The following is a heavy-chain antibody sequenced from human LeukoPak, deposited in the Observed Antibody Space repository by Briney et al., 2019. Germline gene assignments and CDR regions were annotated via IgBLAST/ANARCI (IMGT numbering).Heavy chain of an antibody. D-gene: IGHD6-19*01. CDR3: ARWVAGTSRVGFDP. CDR2: MYSSGGTI. V-gene: IGHV4-61*02. CDR1: GGSISSGSYY. J-gene: IGHJ5*02. Sequence: PSQTLSLTCTVSGGSISSGSYYWSWIRQPAGMGLEWIGRMYSSGGTINYNPSLKSRVTMSVDTSKNQFSLKLTSVTAADTAVYYCARWVAGTSRVGFDPWGQGILVTVSS.